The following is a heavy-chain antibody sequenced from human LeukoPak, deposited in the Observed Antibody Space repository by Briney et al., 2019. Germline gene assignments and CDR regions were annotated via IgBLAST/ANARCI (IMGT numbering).Heavy chain of an antibody. V-gene: IGHV3-23*01. CDR3: AKEGRLT. Sequence: PGGSLRLSCAASGFTFSSYAMSWVRQAPGEGLEWVSAVSGSGGTTFCADSVRGRFTISRDNSNNTVYLQMNILRAEDTAIYYCAKEGRLTWGQGTLVTVSS. CDR2: VSGSGGTT. J-gene: IGHJ5*02. CDR1: GFTFSSYA.